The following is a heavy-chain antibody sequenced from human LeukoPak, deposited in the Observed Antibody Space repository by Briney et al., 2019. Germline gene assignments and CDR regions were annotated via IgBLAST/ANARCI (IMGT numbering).Heavy chain of an antibody. J-gene: IGHJ4*02. V-gene: IGHV4-34*01. CDR3: ARGKGNYYDSSGLDY. CDR2: INHSGRT. Sequence: SETLSLTCAVYGGSFSGYYWSWIRQPPGKGLEWIGEINHSGRTNYNPSLKSRVTISVDTSKNQFSLKLSSVTAADTAVYYCARGKGNYYDSSGLDYWGQGTLVTVSS. D-gene: IGHD3-22*01. CDR1: GGSFSGYY.